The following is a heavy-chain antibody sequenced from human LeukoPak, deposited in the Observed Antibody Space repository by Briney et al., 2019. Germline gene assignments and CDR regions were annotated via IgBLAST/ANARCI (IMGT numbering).Heavy chain of an antibody. D-gene: IGHD2-21*02. Sequence: GGSLKISCKGSGSRFTSYWIGWGRQMPGKGLEGMGITYPGDSDTSYSPSFQGQVTISADKSISTAYLQLSSLKASDTAMYYCARNGVTREFDYWGQGTLVTVSS. V-gene: IGHV5-51*01. CDR2: TYPGDSDT. CDR3: ARNGVTREFDY. CDR1: GSRFTSYW. J-gene: IGHJ4*02.